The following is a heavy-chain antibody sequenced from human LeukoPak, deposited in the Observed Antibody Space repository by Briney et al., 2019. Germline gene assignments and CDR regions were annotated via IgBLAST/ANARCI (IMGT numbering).Heavy chain of an antibody. Sequence: SVKVSCKASGGTFSSYAISWVRQAPGQGLEWMGRIIPIFGTANYAQKFQGRVTITTDESTSPAYMELSSLRSEDTAVYYCARALGILEPFDYWGQGTLVTVSS. D-gene: IGHD3-3*01. CDR3: ARALGILEPFDY. CDR1: GGTFSSYA. CDR2: IIPIFGTA. J-gene: IGHJ4*02. V-gene: IGHV1-69*05.